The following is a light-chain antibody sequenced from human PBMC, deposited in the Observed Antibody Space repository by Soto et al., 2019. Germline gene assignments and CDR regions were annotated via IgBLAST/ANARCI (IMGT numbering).Light chain of an antibody. Sequence: ETGLTQSPGTLSLSPGERATLSCRASQSISSSLAWYQQRPGQAPRLLIYGASNRATGIPARFSGSGSGTEFTLTISSLQSEDVAVYYCQQYSNWPPYPFGQGTKVAIK. J-gene: IGKJ2*01. CDR2: GAS. CDR3: QQYSNWPPYP. V-gene: IGKV3-15*01. CDR1: QSISSS.